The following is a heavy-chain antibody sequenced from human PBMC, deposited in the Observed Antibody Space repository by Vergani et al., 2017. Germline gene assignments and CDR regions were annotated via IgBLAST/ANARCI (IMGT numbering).Heavy chain of an antibody. CDR3: ARGPLRSTDYYDFWSGSYYYYYMDV. J-gene: IGHJ6*03. CDR1: GDTVSSNSAA. D-gene: IGHD3-3*01. Sequence: QVQLQQSGPGLVKPSQTLSLTCAISGDTVSSNSAAWNWIRQSPSGGLEWLGRTYYRSKWYNDYAVSVKSRITINPDTSKNQFSLKLSSVTAADTAVYYCARGPLRSTDYYDFWSGSYYYYYMDVWGKGTTVTVSS. V-gene: IGHV6-1*01. CDR2: TYYRSKWYN.